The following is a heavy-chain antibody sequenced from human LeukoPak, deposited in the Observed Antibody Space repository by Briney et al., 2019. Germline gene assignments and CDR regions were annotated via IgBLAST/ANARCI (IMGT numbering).Heavy chain of an antibody. Sequence: GGSLRLSCAASGFTFNDYAMHWVRQAPGKGLKWVSGIGWNSVARGYADSVRGRFTISRDNAKNSLYLQMNSLRPEDTALYYCTTRARKGIGAAGDGYDVWGQGTMVTVSS. J-gene: IGHJ3*01. CDR3: TTRARKGIGAAGDGYDV. V-gene: IGHV3-9*01. CDR1: GFTFNDYA. D-gene: IGHD6-13*01. CDR2: IGWNSVAR.